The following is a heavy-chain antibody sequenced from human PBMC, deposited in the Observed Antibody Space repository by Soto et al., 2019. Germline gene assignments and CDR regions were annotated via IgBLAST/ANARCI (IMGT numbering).Heavy chain of an antibody. Sequence: QDQLVQSGVEVKKPGASVKVSCKASGYSFTNYGITWVRHAPGQGFEWMGWIGAYNGNTNYAQKFQGRVTMTTDASTSTAYLELRGLRSDGTAVYYCARDRGVAPPVAVNTHYYYYMGVWGKGTTVTVSS. V-gene: IGHV1-18*01. CDR3: ARDRGVAPPVAVNTHYYYYMGV. CDR1: GYSFTNYG. CDR2: IGAYNGNT. D-gene: IGHD6-19*01. J-gene: IGHJ6*03.